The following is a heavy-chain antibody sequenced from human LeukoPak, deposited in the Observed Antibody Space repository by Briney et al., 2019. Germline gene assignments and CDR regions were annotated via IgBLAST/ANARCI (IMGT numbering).Heavy chain of an antibody. J-gene: IGHJ4*02. CDR1: GYAIASAYY. CDR2: IHHSGIT. V-gene: IGHV4-38-2*02. Sequence: SETLSLTCTVSGYAIASAYYWNWIRQPPGKGLEWIGGIHHSGITYYNPSLKSRVTLSVDTSKNQVSLTLRSVAAADTAVYYCVRERGYYGDSLWGQGTLVIVSS. CDR3: VRERGYYGDSL. D-gene: IGHD4-17*01.